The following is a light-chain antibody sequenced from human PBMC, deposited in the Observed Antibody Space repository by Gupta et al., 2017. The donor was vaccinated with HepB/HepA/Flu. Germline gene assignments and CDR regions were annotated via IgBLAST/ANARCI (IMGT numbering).Light chain of an antibody. Sequence: QSALTQPASVSGSRGQSITIPCTGTSSDVGGYNYVSWYQQHPGKAPKLMIYDVSNRPSGVSNRFSGSKSGNTASLTISGLQAEDEADYYCSSYTSSSTLVFGGGTKLTVL. V-gene: IGLV2-14*01. J-gene: IGLJ2*01. CDR3: SSYTSSSTLV. CDR1: SSDVGGYNY. CDR2: DVS.